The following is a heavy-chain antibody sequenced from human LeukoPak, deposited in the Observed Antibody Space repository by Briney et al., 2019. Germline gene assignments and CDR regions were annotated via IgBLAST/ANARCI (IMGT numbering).Heavy chain of an antibody. J-gene: IGHJ4*02. D-gene: IGHD3-16*02. Sequence: ASVKVSCKASGYTFTSYGISWVRQAPGPGLEWMGWISAYNGNTNYAQKLQGRVTMTTDTSTSTAYMELRSLRSDDTAVYYCARGVMITFGGVIAQQYYFDYWGQGTLVTVSS. V-gene: IGHV1-18*04. CDR1: GYTFTSYG. CDR2: ISAYNGNT. CDR3: ARGVMITFGGVIAQQYYFDY.